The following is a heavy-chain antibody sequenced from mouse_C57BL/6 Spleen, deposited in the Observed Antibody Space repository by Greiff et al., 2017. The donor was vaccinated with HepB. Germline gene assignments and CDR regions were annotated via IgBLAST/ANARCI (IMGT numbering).Heavy chain of an antibody. CDR1: GFNIKDYY. V-gene: IGHV14-2*01. Sequence: VQLQQSGAELVKPGASVKLSCTASGFNIKDYYMHWVKQRTEQGLEWIGRIDPEDGETKYAPKFQGKATITADTSSHTAYLQLSSLTTEDTAVYYCARPITTVVGYFDYWGQGTTLTVSS. D-gene: IGHD1-1*01. CDR2: IDPEDGET. CDR3: ARPITTVVGYFDY. J-gene: IGHJ2*01.